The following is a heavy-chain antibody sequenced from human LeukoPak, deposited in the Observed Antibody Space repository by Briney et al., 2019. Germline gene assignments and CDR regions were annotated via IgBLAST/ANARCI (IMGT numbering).Heavy chain of an antibody. Sequence: GGSLRLSCAASGFIVTSNYMSWVRQAPGKGLEWVSVIYGGDSTYYADSVKGRFTISRDNSKNTLYLQMNSLRAEDTAVYYCGKDPFANNWGRSNYFDYWGQGTLVTVS. J-gene: IGHJ4*02. CDR2: IYGGDST. CDR3: GKDPFANNWGRSNYFDY. CDR1: GFIVTSNY. V-gene: IGHV3-66*01. D-gene: IGHD7-27*01.